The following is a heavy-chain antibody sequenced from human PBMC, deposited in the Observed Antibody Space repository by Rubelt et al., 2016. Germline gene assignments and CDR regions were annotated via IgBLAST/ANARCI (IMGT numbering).Heavy chain of an antibody. D-gene: IGHD3-22*01. CDR3: ARDRYYYDSSGYYWFY. J-gene: IGHJ4*02. CDR1: GFTFSSYA. CDR2: ISGSGGST. Sequence: GGSLRLSCAASGFTFSSYAMSWVRQAPGKGPEWVSAISGSGGSTYYADSVKGRFTISRDNSKNTLYLQMNSLRAEDTAVYYCARDRYYYDSSGYYWFYWGQGTLVTVSS. V-gene: IGHV3-23*01.